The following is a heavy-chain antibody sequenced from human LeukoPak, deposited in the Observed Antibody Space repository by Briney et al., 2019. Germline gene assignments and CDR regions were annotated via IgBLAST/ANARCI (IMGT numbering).Heavy chain of an antibody. J-gene: IGHJ5*02. CDR1: GYTFTGDY. CDR3: ARDLGGCSGGSCYENWFDP. Sequence: ASVKVSCKASGYTFTGDYMHWVRQAPGQGLVCRGWINPKSGGTNYAQKFQGRVTMTRDTSISAAYMGLSRVRSDDTGVCYCARDLGGCSGGSCYENWFDPWGQGTLVTASS. D-gene: IGHD2-15*01. V-gene: IGHV1-2*02. CDR2: INPKSGGT.